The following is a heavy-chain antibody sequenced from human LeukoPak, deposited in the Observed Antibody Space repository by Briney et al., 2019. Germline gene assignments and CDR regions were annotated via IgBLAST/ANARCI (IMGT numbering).Heavy chain of an antibody. D-gene: IGHD2-8*01. J-gene: IGHJ5*01. CDR1: VYKFTSYW. CDR2: LYPIDYDK. Sequence: GESLKISCKASVYKFTSYWIAWVRQIPGYGLEWMGSLYPIDYDKAYSPSFQGQVTMSADRSITTAYLQWSSLKASDTAMYYCVRQIIVPGTSRLRTFDAWGRGTLVSVSS. CDR3: VRQIIVPGTSRLRTFDA. V-gene: IGHV5-51*01.